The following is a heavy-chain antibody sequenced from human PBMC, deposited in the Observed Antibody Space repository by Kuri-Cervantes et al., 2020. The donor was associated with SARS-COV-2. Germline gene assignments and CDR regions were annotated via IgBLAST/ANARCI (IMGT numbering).Heavy chain of an antibody. V-gene: IGHV1-69*06. J-gene: IGHJ3*01. D-gene: IGHD2-8*01. CDR2: TIPIFGTA. CDR3: ATQACPNGVCFSNAAFDV. CDR1: GGTFSSYA. Sequence: SVKVSCKASGGTFSSYAISWVRQAPGQGLEWMGGTIPIFGTANYAQKFQDRVTITGDRSMNTAYMELTNLRSEDTAIYYCATQACPNGVCFSNAAFDVWGQGTMVTVSS.